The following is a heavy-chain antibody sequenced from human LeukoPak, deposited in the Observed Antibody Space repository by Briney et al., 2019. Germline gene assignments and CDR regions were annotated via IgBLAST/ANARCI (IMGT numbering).Heavy chain of an antibody. CDR1: GFTFRNYG. CDR2: IQYDGSKI. Sequence: GGSLRLSCAASGFTFRNYGMHWVRQAPGKGLEWVAFIQYDGSKIYYADSVKGRFTISRDNSKNTLFLQMSSLVTEDTAVYHCEGGYNWEDYWGQGTLVIVSS. D-gene: IGHD5-24*01. CDR3: EGGYNWEDY. J-gene: IGHJ4*02. V-gene: IGHV3-30*02.